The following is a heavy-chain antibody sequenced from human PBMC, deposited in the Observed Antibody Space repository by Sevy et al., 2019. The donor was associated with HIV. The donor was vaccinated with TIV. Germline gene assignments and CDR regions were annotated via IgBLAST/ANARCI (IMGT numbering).Heavy chain of an antibody. CDR1: GFTLGSYG. CDR3: SKDSPVLTD. D-gene: IGHD4-17*01. V-gene: IGHV3-23*01. CDR2: ITGGGGGT. J-gene: IGHJ4*02. Sequence: GGSLRLSCPASGFTLGSYGMSWVRQAPGKGLEWVSAITGGGGGTYYADSAEGRFTNSRDNSKKTLYLQMNSLRADDTAVYYCSKDSPVLTDWGQGSLVTVSS.